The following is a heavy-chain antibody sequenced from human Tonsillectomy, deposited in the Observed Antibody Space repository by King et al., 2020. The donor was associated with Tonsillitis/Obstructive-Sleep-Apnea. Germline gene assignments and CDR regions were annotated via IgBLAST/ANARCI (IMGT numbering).Heavy chain of an antibody. CDR3: ARGVVGQSALAY. D-gene: IGHD2-15*01. CDR1: GFTFSSYS. CDR2: ISSSSSYI. J-gene: IGHJ4*02. Sequence: VQLVESGGGLVKPGGSLRLSCAASGFTFSSYSMNWVRQAPGKGLEWVSSISSSSSYIYYADSLKGRFTISRDNAKNSLYLQMNSLRAEDTAVYYCARGVVGQSALAYWGQGTLVTVSS. V-gene: IGHV3-21*01.